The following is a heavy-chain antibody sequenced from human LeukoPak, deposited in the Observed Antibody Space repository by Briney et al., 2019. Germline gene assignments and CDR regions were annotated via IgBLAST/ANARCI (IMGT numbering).Heavy chain of an antibody. CDR2: IRSDGSIK. D-gene: IGHD2-2*01. Sequence: GGSLRLSCAASGFIFSSYGMHWVRQAPGKGLEWVAFIRSDGSIKYYADSVKGRFTISRDNSKNMLYLQMNSLGAEDTAVYYCTKDRPEAYFDYWGQGTLVTVSS. CDR1: GFIFSSYG. CDR3: TKDRPEAYFDY. J-gene: IGHJ4*02. V-gene: IGHV3-30*02.